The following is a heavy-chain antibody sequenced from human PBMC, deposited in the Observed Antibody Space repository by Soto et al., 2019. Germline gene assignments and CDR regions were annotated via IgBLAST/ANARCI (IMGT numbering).Heavy chain of an antibody. V-gene: IGHV1-2*04. CDR3: ARAESYYYDSSGFYYFDY. J-gene: IGHJ4*02. CDR1: GYTFTGYY. D-gene: IGHD3-22*01. Sequence: ASVKGPCKASGYTFTGYYMHWVRQAPGQGLEWMGWINPNSGGTNYVQKFQGWVTMTRDTSISTAYMELSRLRSDDTAVYYFARAESYYYDSSGFYYFDYWGQGTLVTVSS. CDR2: INPNSGGT.